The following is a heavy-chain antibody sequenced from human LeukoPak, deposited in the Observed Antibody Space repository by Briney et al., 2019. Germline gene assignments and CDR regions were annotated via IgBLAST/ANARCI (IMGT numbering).Heavy chain of an antibody. D-gene: IGHD3-16*01. J-gene: IGHJ3*02. CDR3: ASYTDAFDI. CDR1: GYSISSGYY. Sequence: SETLSLTCTVSGYSISSGYYWGWIRQPPGKGLEWIGSIYHSGSTYYNPSLKSRVTISVDTSKNQFSLKLSSVTAADTAVYYCASYTDAFDIWGQGTMVTVSS. CDR2: IYHSGST. V-gene: IGHV4-38-2*02.